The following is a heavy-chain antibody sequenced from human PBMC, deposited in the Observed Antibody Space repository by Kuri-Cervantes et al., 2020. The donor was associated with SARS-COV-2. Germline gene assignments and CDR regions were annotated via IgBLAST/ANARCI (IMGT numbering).Heavy chain of an antibody. CDR3: ARAYSSSYVLYFDY. J-gene: IGHJ4*02. CDR2: INSDGSST. D-gene: IGHD6-13*01. Sequence: GESLKISCAASGFTFSSYWMHWVRQAPGKELVWVSRINSDGSSTSCADSVKGRFTISRDNAKNTLYLQMNSLRAEDTAVYYCARAYSSSYVLYFDYWGQGTLVTVSS. V-gene: IGHV3-74*01. CDR1: GFTFSSYW.